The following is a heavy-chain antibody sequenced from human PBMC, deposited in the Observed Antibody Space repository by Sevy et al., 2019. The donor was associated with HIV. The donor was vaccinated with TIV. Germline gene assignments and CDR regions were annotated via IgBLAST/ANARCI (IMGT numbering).Heavy chain of an antibody. CDR3: ARDSVLSPRVFDS. CDR2: INYTGTT. J-gene: IGHJ4*02. Sequence: SETLSLTCTVSGGSMSSYFWSWIRQPPGKGLEWIGYINYTGTTNYNPSLKSRLTMSLDTSRNRFSLKLTAVTAADTAVYYWARDSVLSPRVFDSWGQGTLVTVSS. CDR1: GGSMSSYF. V-gene: IGHV4-59*01. D-gene: IGHD3-10*01.